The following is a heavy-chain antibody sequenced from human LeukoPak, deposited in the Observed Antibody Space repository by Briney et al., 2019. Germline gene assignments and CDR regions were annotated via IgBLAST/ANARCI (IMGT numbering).Heavy chain of an antibody. D-gene: IGHD3-9*01. V-gene: IGHV1-8*01. Sequence: ASVKVSCKASGYTFTSYDINWVRQATGQGLEWMGWMNPNSGNTGYAQKFQGRVTMTRDMSTSAVYMELSSLRSEDTAVYYCARSLDNTYYDILTGYYPPGVYWGQGTLVTVSS. CDR2: MNPNSGNT. J-gene: IGHJ4*02. CDR3: ARSLDNTYYDILTGYYPPGVY. CDR1: GYTFTSYD.